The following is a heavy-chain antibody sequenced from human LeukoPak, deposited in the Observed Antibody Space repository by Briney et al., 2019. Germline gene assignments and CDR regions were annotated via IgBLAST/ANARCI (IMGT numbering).Heavy chain of an antibody. J-gene: IGHJ6*03. CDR3: AMNSKGTPYYYYYMDV. V-gene: IGHV4-39*07. Sequence: SETLSLTCTVSGGSISSSSYYWGWIRQPPGKGLEWIGSIYYSGSTYYNPSLKSRVIISVDTSKNQFSLKLSSVTAADTAVYYCAMNSKGTPYYYYYMDVWGKGTTVTVSS. D-gene: IGHD4-23*01. CDR2: IYYSGST. CDR1: GGSISSSSYY.